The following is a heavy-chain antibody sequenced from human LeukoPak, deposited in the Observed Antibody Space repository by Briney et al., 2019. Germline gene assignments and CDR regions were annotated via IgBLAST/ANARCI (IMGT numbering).Heavy chain of an antibody. CDR3: ARDDGPAAQSALFAVYSGMDV. Sequence: SVKVSCKASGGTFSSYAMSWVRQAPGQGLEWMGRIIPILGIANYAQKFQGRVTITADKSTSTVYMELSSLRSEDTAVYYCARDDGPAAQSALFAVYSGMDVWGQGTTVTVSS. CDR1: GGTFSSYA. CDR2: IIPILGIA. V-gene: IGHV1-69*04. D-gene: IGHD2-2*01. J-gene: IGHJ6*02.